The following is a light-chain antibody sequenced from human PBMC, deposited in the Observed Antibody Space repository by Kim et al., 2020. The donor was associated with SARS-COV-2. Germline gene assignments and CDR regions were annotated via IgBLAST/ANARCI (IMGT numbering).Light chain of an antibody. CDR3: QSYDSSTWV. J-gene: IGLJ3*02. CDR2: EDY. V-gene: IGLV6-57*03. CDR1: SGTSATNY. Sequence: GKTVTIPCTRTSGTSATNYVQWYQQRPGRAPTTVIYEDYQRPSGVPDRFSASIDISSNSASLTISGLKTEDEADYYCQSYDSSTWVFGGGTQLTVL.